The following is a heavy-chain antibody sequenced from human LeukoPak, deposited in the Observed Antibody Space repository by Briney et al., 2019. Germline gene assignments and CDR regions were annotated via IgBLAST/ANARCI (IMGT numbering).Heavy chain of an antibody. CDR2: ISSGSSYT. CDR3: ATGYSSGGDY. D-gene: IGHD6-19*01. V-gene: IGHV3-11*06. Sequence: GGSLRLPCAASGLTFSDYYMSWIRQAPGKGLEWVSYISSGSSYTNYADSVKGRFTISRDNAKNSLYLQMNSLRAEDTAVYYCATGYSSGGDYWGQGTLVTVSS. J-gene: IGHJ4*02. CDR1: GLTFSDYY.